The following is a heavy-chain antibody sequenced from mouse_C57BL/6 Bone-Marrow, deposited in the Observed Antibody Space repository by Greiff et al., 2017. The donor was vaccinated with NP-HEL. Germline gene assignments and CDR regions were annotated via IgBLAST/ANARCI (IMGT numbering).Heavy chain of an antibody. CDR3: ARGGWLLGYFDV. Sequence: VQLQQSGPVLVKPGASVKMSCKASGYTFTDYYMNWVKQSHGKSLEWIGVINPYNGGTRYNQKFNGKATLTVDKSSSTAYMELNSLTSEDSAVYYCARGGWLLGYFDVWGTGTTVTVSS. D-gene: IGHD2-3*01. J-gene: IGHJ1*03. V-gene: IGHV1-19*01. CDR1: GYTFTDYY. CDR2: INPYNGGT.